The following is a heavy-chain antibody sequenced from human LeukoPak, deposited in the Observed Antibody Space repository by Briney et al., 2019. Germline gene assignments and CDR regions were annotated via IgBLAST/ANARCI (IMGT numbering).Heavy chain of an antibody. CDR2: ISAYNGNT. J-gene: IGHJ5*02. CDR1: GYTFTSYG. D-gene: IGHD3-3*01. V-gene: IGHV1-18*01. Sequence: GASVKVSCKASGYTFTSYGISWVRQAPGQGLEWMGWISAYNGNTNYAQKLQGRATMTTDTSTSTAYMELRSLRSDDTAVYYCARVSRLGIFGVVIPRPYNWFDPWGQGTLVTVSS. CDR3: ARVSRLGIFGVVIPRPYNWFDP.